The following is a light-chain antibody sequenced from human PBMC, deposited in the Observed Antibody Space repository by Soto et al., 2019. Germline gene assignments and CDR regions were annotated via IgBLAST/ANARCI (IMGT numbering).Light chain of an antibody. J-gene: IGKJ1*01. Sequence: EIVMTQSPATLSVSPGERATLSCRASQSVSSNLAWYQQKPGQAPRLLIYGASTRATGIPARFSGSGSGTEFPLTISSLLSEDFAVYYCQQYNNWPPWTFGQVTKVEIK. CDR2: GAS. V-gene: IGKV3-15*01. CDR1: QSVSSN. CDR3: QQYNNWPPWT.